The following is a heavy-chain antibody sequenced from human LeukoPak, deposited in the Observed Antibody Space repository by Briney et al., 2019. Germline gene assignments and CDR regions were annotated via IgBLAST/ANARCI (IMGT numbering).Heavy chain of an antibody. CDR3: ARNNGMDV. J-gene: IGHJ6*02. CDR1: GFALSSHW. Sequence: GGSLRLSCAASGFALSSHWMTWVRQVPGRGPEWVANVNRDGSETYYLDSVKGRFTISKDNAKNSLYLQMNSLRAEDSALYHCARNNGMDVWGQGTTVIVSS. V-gene: IGHV3-7*03. CDR2: VNRDGSET.